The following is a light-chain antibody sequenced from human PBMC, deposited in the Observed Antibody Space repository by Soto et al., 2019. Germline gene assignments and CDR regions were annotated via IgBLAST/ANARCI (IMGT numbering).Light chain of an antibody. CDR2: DVN. V-gene: IGLV2-14*01. J-gene: IGLJ1*01. Sequence: QSVLTQPASVSGSPGQSITISCTGTSSDVGGYNYVSWYQQNPGKAPKLMIYDVNNRPSGVSYRFSGSKSGNTASLTISGLQAEDEADYYCGSYTSSSTRVFGTGTKLTVL. CDR3: GSYTSSSTRV. CDR1: SSDVGGYNY.